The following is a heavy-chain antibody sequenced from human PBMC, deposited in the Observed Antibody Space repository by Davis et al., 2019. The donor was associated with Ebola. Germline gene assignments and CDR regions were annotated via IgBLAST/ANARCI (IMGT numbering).Heavy chain of an antibody. D-gene: IGHD3-22*01. CDR2: IKQDGSEK. Sequence: GESLKISCAASRFTFSSYEMSWVRQAPGKGLEWVANIKQDGSEKYYVDSVKGRFTISRDNAKNSLYLQMNSLRAEDTAVYYCARVVTMIVVTWGQGTLVTVSS. V-gene: IGHV3-7*01. CDR1: RFTFSSYE. J-gene: IGHJ4*02. CDR3: ARVVTMIVVT.